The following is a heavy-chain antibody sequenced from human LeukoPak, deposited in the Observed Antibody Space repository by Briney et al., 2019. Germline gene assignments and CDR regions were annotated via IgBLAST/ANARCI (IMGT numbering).Heavy chain of an antibody. V-gene: IGHV3-21*01. CDR2: ISGSGGST. CDR3: ARGEARYGADILTGYADY. CDR1: GFSFRSYS. J-gene: IGHJ4*02. D-gene: IGHD3-9*01. Sequence: GGSLRLSCAASGFSFRSYSMDWVRQAPGKGLEWVSAISGSGGSTYYADSVKGRFTISRDNAKNSLYLQMNSLRAEDTAVYYCARGEARYGADILTGYADYWGQGTLVTVSS.